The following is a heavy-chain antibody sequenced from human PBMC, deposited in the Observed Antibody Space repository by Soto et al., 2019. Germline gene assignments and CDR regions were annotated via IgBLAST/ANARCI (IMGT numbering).Heavy chain of an antibody. CDR3: ARGRGSPGIAAAGPASYYYYMDV. Sequence: GGSLRLSCAASGFTFSSYWMSWVRQAPGKGLEWVANIKQDGSEKYYVDSVKGRFTISRDNAKNSLYLQMNSLRAEDTAVYYCARGRGSPGIAAAGPASYYYYMDVWGKGTTVTVSS. CDR1: GFTFSSYW. D-gene: IGHD6-13*01. J-gene: IGHJ6*03. CDR2: IKQDGSEK. V-gene: IGHV3-7*01.